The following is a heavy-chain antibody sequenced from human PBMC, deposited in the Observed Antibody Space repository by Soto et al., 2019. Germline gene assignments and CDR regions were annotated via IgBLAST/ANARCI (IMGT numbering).Heavy chain of an antibody. CDR3: VNGYYYISGYLYDGMDV. V-gene: IGHV3-64D*06. CDR1: GFTFTSYA. J-gene: IGHJ6*02. CDR2: IRRNGSST. Sequence: PGGSLRLSCSASGFTFTSYAMHWVRQAPGRGLGYVSAIRRNGSSTYYADSVKGRFTTARDNSKSTMYLQMSSLRAEDTAVYYCVNGYYYISGYLYDGMDVWGQGTTGTVSS. D-gene: IGHD3-22*01.